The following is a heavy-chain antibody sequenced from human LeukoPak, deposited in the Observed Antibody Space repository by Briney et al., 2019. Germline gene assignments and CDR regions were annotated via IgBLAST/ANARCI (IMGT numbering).Heavy chain of an antibody. D-gene: IGHD3-22*01. CDR2: VSSSSSHI. CDR3: ARVPPVDYYDTSGYYHDLDY. Sequence: GGSLRLSCAASGFTFSSCNMNWVRQAQGKGLGWVSSVSSSSSHIFSADSVKGRFTISRDNAKNSLYLQMSSLRATDTAVYYCARVPPVDYYDTSGYYHDLDYWGQGTLVTVSS. V-gene: IGHV3-21*01. J-gene: IGHJ4*01. CDR1: GFTFSSCN.